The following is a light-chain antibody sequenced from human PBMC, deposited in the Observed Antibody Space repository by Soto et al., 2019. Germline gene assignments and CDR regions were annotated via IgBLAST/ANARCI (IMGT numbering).Light chain of an antibody. Sequence: QSVLKQPPSVSGAPGQRGTISCTGSSSNIGAGYDVHWYQQLPGAAPRLLIYGNTNRPSGVPDRFSGSRSGSSASLAITGLQTEDEADYYGQCDDSSLRVFGTGTKVTV. CDR1: SSNIGAGYD. CDR3: QCDDSSLRV. V-gene: IGLV1-40*01. CDR2: GNT. J-gene: IGLJ1*01.